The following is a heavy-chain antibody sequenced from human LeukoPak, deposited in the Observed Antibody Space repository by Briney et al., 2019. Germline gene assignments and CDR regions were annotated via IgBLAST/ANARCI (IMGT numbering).Heavy chain of an antibody. V-gene: IGHV1-8*01. CDR3: ARGYSSGWYSGGYYYAMDV. Sequence: ASVKVSCKASGYTFTSYDINWVRQATGQGLEWMGWMNPNSGNTGYAQKFQGRVTMTRNTSISTAYMELSSLRSEDTAMYYCARGYSSGWYSGGYYYAMDVWGQGTRSPSP. CDR1: GYTFTSYD. D-gene: IGHD6-19*01. CDR2: MNPNSGNT. J-gene: IGHJ6*02.